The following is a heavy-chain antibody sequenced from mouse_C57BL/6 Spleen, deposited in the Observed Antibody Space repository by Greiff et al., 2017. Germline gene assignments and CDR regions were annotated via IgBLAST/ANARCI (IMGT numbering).Heavy chain of an antibody. CDR2: IHPNGGST. CDR1: GYTFTSYW. J-gene: IGHJ4*01. CDR3: AITTVVGKSMDY. V-gene: IGHV1-64*01. D-gene: IGHD1-1*01. Sequence: QVQLQQPGAELVKPGASVKLSCKASGYTFTSYWMHWVKQRPGQGLEWIGVIHPNGGSTNYNEKFKSKATLTVDKTSSTAYMHLSSLTSEDSAVYYCAITTVVGKSMDYWGQGTSVTVSA.